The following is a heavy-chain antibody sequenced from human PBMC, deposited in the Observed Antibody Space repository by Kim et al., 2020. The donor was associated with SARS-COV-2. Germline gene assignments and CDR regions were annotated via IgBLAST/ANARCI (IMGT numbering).Heavy chain of an antibody. D-gene: IGHD3-22*01. J-gene: IGHJ3*02. CDR3: ATPSGYGPFDI. V-gene: IGHV3-33*01. CDR2: IWHDGSKT. CDR1: GFTFSNFG. Sequence: GGSLRLSCAASGFTFSNFGMHWVRQAPGKGLEWVAVIWHDGSKTFFADSVKGRFTISRDNSKNTLFLQMNSLRAEDTAVYYCATPSGYGPFDIWGQGTMVTVSS.